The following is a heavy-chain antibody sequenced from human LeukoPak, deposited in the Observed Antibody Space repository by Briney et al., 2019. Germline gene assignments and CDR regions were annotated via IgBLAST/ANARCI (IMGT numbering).Heavy chain of an antibody. D-gene: IGHD4/OR15-4a*01. CDR3: ARGLVEFMVASDN. J-gene: IGHJ4*02. CDR2: IKFDGSEI. CDR1: EFTFSNYW. V-gene: IGHV3-7*01. Sequence: GSLRLSCAASEFTFSNYWMSWVRQAPGKGLEWVANIKFDGSEIFYVGSVKGRFTISRDNAKNSLYLQMDSLRGEDTAVYYCARGLVEFMVASDNWGQGTLVTVSS.